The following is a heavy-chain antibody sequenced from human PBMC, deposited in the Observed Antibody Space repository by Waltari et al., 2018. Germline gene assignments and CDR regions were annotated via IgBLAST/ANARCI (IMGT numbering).Heavy chain of an antibody. CDR2: INHSGST. J-gene: IGHJ5*02. V-gene: IGHV4-34*01. CDR3: ARALIAAAGRGRRFDP. CDR1: GGSFSGYY. Sequence: QVQLQQWGAGLLKPSETLSLTCAVYGGSFSGYYWSWIRQPPGKGLEWIGEINHSGSTNYNPSLKSRGTISVDTSKNQFSLKLSSVTAADTAVYYCARALIAAAGRGRRFDPWGQGTLVTVSS. D-gene: IGHD6-13*01.